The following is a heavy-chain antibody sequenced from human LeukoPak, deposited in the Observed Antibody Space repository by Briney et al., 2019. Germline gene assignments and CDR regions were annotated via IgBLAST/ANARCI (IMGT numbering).Heavy chain of an antibody. CDR2: IYYSGST. CDR3: ARPSSFLLATYFDY. Sequence: PSETLSLTCTVSGGSISSSSYYWGWIRQPPGKGLEWIGSIYYSGSTYYNPSLKSRVTISVDTSKNQFSLKLSSVTAADTAVYYCARPSSFLLATYFDYWGQGTLVTVSS. V-gene: IGHV4-39*01. CDR1: GGSISSSSYY. J-gene: IGHJ4*02. D-gene: IGHD2-15*01.